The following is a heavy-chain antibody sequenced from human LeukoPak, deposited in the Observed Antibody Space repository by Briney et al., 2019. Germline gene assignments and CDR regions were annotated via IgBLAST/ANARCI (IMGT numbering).Heavy chain of an antibody. D-gene: IGHD2-21*02. CDR3: ARGGTICSGGDCYLTWLPP. CDR2: TNPNSGGT. Sequence: AAVHVSCQASGYSLSRYYMLWLRPPPGQGLHWMGCTNPNSGGTNYPQKFQGRVTLTRDTSISTAYMDLSRLTSDDTAVYYCARGGTICSGGDCYLTWLPPWGQGTLVTVPS. J-gene: IGHJ5*02. CDR1: GYSLSRYY. V-gene: IGHV1-2*02.